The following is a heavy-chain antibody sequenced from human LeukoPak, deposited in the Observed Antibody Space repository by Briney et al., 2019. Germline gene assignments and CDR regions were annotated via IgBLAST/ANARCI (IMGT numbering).Heavy chain of an antibody. D-gene: IGHD6-13*01. CDR1: GFTFSSYS. J-gene: IGHJ4*02. CDR3: ARDEAAAGFDY. Sequence: GGSLRLSCAASGFTFSSYSINWVRQAPGKGLEWVSFISSSSSYIYYADSVKGRFTISRDNAKNSLYLQMNSLRVEDTAVYYCARDEAAAGFDYWGQGTLVTVSS. CDR2: ISSSSSYI. V-gene: IGHV3-21*01.